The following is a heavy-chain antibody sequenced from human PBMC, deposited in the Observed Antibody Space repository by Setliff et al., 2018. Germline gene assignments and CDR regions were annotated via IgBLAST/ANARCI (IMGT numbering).Heavy chain of an antibody. D-gene: IGHD3-9*01. CDR2: INPNSGGR. J-gene: IGHJ3*01. CDR1: GYIFRDYY. CDR3: AGPFDVGPYPRPIDGLDL. Sequence: GASVKVSCKASGYIFRDYYIHWVRQAPGQGLEWMGWINPNSGGREYAEAFRGRVTMTGDTSIRTAFMELSGLTSDDTAVYYCAGPFDVGPYPRPIDGLDLWGQGARVTVSS. V-gene: IGHV1-2*02.